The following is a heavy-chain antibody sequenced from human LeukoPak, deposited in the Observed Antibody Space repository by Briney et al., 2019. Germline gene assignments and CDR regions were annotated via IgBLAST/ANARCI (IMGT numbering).Heavy chain of an antibody. V-gene: IGHV1-2*02. Sequence: ASVKVSCKASGYTFTTAGFGWVRQAPGQGLEWMGWINPNSGGTNYAQKFQGRVTMTRDTSISTAYMELSRLISDDTAVYYCARDIGYCSGGSCYTSYMDVWGKGTTVTISS. J-gene: IGHJ6*03. CDR2: INPNSGGT. CDR1: GYTFTTAG. CDR3: ARDIGYCSGGSCYTSYMDV. D-gene: IGHD2-15*01.